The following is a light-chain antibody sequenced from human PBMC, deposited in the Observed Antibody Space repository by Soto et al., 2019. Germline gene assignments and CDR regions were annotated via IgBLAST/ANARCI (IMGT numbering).Light chain of an antibody. CDR1: QSVSST. CDR3: QRYNNWPPWT. CDR2: GAS. J-gene: IGKJ1*01. Sequence: EIVITQTPATLSVSPGERATLSCRASQSVSSTLAWYQQKPGQAPRLLIYGASTRATGIPARFSGSGSGTEFTLTISSLQSEDFAVYYCQRYNNWPPWTFGQGTKVEIK. V-gene: IGKV3-15*01.